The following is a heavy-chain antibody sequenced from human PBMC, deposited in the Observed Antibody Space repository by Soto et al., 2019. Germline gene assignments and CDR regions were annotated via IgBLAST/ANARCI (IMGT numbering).Heavy chain of an antibody. CDR3: ESVLVHYGSGQYFDY. CDR2: IIPIFGTA. D-gene: IGHD3-10*01. Sequence: QVQLVQSGAEVKKPGSSMKVSCKASGDTFSSYGISWVRQAHGQGLEWMGEIIPIFGTADYAQNVPGRVTITADESTGTAYMELISLRSEDTAVDYCESVLVHYGSGQYFDYWGKGTLVTVSS. V-gene: IGHV1-69*19. J-gene: IGHJ4*02. CDR1: GDTFSSYG.